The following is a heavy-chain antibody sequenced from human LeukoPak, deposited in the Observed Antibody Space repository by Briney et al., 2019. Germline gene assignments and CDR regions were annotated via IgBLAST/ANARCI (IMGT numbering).Heavy chain of an antibody. J-gene: IGHJ4*02. D-gene: IGHD3-22*01. CDR3: ARMLISSGYYVDS. V-gene: IGHV3-53*01. Sequence: PGGSLRLSCAASGFTVSSNYMSWVRQAPGKGLEWVSVMYSGGTTYYAGSVKGRFTISRDDFKNTLFLQMTSLRADDTAVYYCARMLISSGYYVDSWGQGTRVTVSS. CDR2: MYSGGTT. CDR1: GFTVSSNY.